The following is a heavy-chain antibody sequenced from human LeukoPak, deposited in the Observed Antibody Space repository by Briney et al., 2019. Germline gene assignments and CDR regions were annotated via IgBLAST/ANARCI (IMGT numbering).Heavy chain of an antibody. CDR3: ARHRGALFGPKDV. CDR2: INHSGST. J-gene: IGHJ6*02. CDR1: GGSFSGYY. Sequence: SETLSLTCAVYGGSFSGYYWSWIRQPPGKGLEWIGEINHSGSTNYNPSLKSRVTISVDTSKNQFSLKLSSVTAADTALYYCARHRGALFGPKDVWGQGTTVTVSS. V-gene: IGHV4-34*01. D-gene: IGHD3-3*01.